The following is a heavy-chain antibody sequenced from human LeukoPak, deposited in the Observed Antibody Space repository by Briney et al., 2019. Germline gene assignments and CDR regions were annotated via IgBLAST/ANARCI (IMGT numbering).Heavy chain of an antibody. J-gene: IGHJ4*02. CDR2: INPNSGGT. CDR1: GYTFTGYY. D-gene: IGHD6-19*01. V-gene: IGHV1-2*04. Sequence: ASVKVSCKASGYTFTGYYMHWVRQAPGQGLEWMGWINPNSGGTNYAQKFQGWVTMTRDTSISTAYMELSRLRSDDTAVYYCARAGPVAVAGTQTGSEFDYWGQGTLVTVSS. CDR3: ARAGPVAVAGTQTGSEFDY.